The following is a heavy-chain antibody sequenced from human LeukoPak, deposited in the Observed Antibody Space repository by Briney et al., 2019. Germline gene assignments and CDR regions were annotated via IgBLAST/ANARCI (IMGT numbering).Heavy chain of an antibody. V-gene: IGHV3-30*04. CDR2: ISYDGSNK. D-gene: IGHD6-19*01. J-gene: IGHJ4*02. CDR3: AKDQRAAGTTHLHY. CDR1: GFTFSSYA. Sequence: GGSLRLSCAASGFTFSSYAMHWVRQAPGKGLEWVAVISYDGSNKYYADSVKGRFTISRDNSKNTLYLQMNSLRAEDTAVYYCAKDQRAAGTTHLHYWGQGALVTVSS.